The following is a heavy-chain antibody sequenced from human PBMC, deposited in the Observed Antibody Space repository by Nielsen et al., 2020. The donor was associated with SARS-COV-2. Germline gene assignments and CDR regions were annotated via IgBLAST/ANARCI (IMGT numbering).Heavy chain of an antibody. CDR1: GGTFSSYA. J-gene: IGHJ3*02. CDR3: ARAVRPAAKDAFDI. Sequence: SVKVSCKASGGTFSSYAISWVRQAPGQGLEWMGGIIPIFGTANYAQKFQGRVTITADKSTSTAYMELSSLRSEDTAVYYCARAVRPAAKDAFDIWGQGTMVTVSS. V-gene: IGHV1-69*06. D-gene: IGHD2-2*01. CDR2: IIPIFGTA.